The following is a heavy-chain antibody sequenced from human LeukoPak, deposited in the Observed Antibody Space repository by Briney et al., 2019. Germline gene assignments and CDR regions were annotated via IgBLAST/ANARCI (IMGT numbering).Heavy chain of an antibody. D-gene: IGHD2-21*02. J-gene: IGHJ3*02. V-gene: IGHV3-48*02. CDR3: ARDNLNCGGDCFSSRAFDI. CDR2: ISSGSSTI. Sequence: GGSLRLSCAASGFTFSSYSMNWDRQAPGMGLEWVSYISSGSSTIYYADSVKGRCTISRDDAKNSLYLQMNSLRDEDKAVYYCARDNLNCGGDCFSSRAFDIWGQGTMLTVSS. CDR1: GFTFSSYS.